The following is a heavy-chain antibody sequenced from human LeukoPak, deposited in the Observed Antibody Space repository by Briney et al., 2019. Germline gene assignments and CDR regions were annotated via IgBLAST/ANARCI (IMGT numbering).Heavy chain of an antibody. CDR2: IIPIFGTA. CDR3: ARKLFYCSSGYSAFDI. V-gene: IGHV1-69*13. Sequence: ASVKVSCKASGGTFSSYAISWVRQAPGQGLEWMGGIIPIFGTANYAQKFQGRVTITADESTSTAYMELSSLRSEDTAVYYCARKLFYCSSGYSAFDIWGQGTMVTVSS. CDR1: GGTFSSYA. J-gene: IGHJ3*02. D-gene: IGHD3-22*01.